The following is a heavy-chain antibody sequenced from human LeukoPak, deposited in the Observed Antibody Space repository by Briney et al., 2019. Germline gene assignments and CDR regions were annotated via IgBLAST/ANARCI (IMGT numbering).Heavy chain of an antibody. J-gene: IGHJ6*03. CDR3: ARHLIPSAAVPQFYYYYYYMDV. CDR1: GGSISSYY. D-gene: IGHD3-16*01. Sequence: SETLSLTCTVSGGSISSYYWGWIRQPPGKGLEWIGSIYYSGSTYYNPSLKSRVTISVDTSKNQFSLKLSSVTAADTAVYYCARHLIPSAAVPQFYYYYYYMDVWGKGTTVTISS. V-gene: IGHV4-39*01. CDR2: IYYSGST.